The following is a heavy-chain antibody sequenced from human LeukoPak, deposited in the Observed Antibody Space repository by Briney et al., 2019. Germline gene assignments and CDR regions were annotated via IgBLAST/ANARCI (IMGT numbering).Heavy chain of an antibody. CDR1: GFTFSTYA. CDR2: ISGSGATT. J-gene: IGHJ3*02. Sequence: PGGSLRLSCAASGFTFSTYAMSWVRQAPGKGLEWVSGISGSGATTYYADSAKGRFTISRDNSKNTLYLQMNSLRAEDTAVYYCATRIGGYAFDIWGQGTLVTVS. V-gene: IGHV3-23*01. CDR3: ATRIGGYAFDI. D-gene: IGHD2-15*01.